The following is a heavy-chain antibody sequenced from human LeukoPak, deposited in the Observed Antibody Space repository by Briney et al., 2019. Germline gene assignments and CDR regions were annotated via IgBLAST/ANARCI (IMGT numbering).Heavy chain of an antibody. D-gene: IGHD3-22*01. Sequence: GESLKISCKGSGYSFTSYWIGWVRQMPGKGLEWMVIIYPGDSDTRYSPSFQGQVTISADKSISTAYLQWSSLKASDTAMYYCARHQGRLYYYDSSGHILPHAFDIWGQGTMVTVSS. CDR3: ARHQGRLYYYDSSGHILPHAFDI. CDR2: IYPGDSDT. V-gene: IGHV5-51*01. J-gene: IGHJ3*02. CDR1: GYSFTSYW.